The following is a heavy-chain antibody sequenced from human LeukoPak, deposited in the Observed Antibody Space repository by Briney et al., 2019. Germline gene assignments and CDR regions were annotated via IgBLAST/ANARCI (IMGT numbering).Heavy chain of an antibody. CDR1: GYTFTSNG. V-gene: IGHV1-69*13. J-gene: IGHJ4*02. D-gene: IGHD5-18*01. CDR2: IIPIFGTA. Sequence: ASVKVSCKASGYTFTSNGISWVRQAPGQGLEWMGGIIPIFGTANYAQKFQGRVTITADESTSTASMELSSLRSEDTAVYYCAREGRGYSYGNYFDYWGQGTLVTVS. CDR3: AREGRGYSYGNYFDY.